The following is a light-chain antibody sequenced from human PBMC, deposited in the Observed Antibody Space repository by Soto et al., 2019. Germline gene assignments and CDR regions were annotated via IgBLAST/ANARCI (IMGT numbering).Light chain of an antibody. CDR2: DAS. CDR1: QSVDTY. V-gene: IGKV3-11*01. Sequence: EVVLTQSPVTLSLSPGERATLSCRASQSVDTYLARYQQKPGLAPRLLIYDASNRATGIPARFSGSGSGTDFTLTISSLEPEDFAVYYCQQRSNFFSFGPGTKVDIK. J-gene: IGKJ3*01. CDR3: QQRSNFFS.